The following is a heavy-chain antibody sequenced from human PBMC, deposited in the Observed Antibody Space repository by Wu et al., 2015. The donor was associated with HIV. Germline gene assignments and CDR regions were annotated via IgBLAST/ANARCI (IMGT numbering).Heavy chain of an antibody. V-gene: IGHV1-69*15. CDR3: ARELLWGEDF. CDR1: GGTFSSYT. Sequence: QVQLAQSGAEVKKPGSSVRVSCKASGGTFSSYTFHWVRQAPGQGLEWMGSIIPISGTTDYAQKFQGRIAVTADESTRTTYMELSSLRSEDTAVYFCARELLWGEDFWGQGNPGSPSPQ. J-gene: IGHJ4*02. D-gene: IGHD2-21*01. CDR2: IIPISGTT.